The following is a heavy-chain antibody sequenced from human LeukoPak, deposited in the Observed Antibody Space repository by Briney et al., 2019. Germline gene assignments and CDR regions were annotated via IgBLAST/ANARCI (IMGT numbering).Heavy chain of an antibody. CDR2: ISGSGGST. J-gene: IGHJ4*02. CDR3: ARDQPGSSDYYFDY. CDR1: GFTFSSYA. Sequence: GGSLRLSCAASGFTFSSYAMSWVRQAPGKGLEWVSAISGSGGSTYYADSVKGRFTISRDNAKNSLYLQMNSLRAEDTAVYYCARDQPGSSDYYFDYWGQGTLVTVSS. D-gene: IGHD2-2*01. V-gene: IGHV3-23*01.